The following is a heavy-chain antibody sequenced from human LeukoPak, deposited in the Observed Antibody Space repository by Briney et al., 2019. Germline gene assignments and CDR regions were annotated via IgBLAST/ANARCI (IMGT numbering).Heavy chain of an antibody. CDR2: ISSSGDII. CDR3: AKDPFFERALYFDY. D-gene: IGHD2/OR15-2a*01. V-gene: IGHV3-11*01. CDR1: GFTFSDYY. Sequence: GGSLRLSCAASGFTFSDYYMSWIRQAPGKGLEWVSYISSSGDIIYNADFVKGRFSISRDNAKNSLSLQMNSLRAEDTAVYYCAKDPFFERALYFDYWGQGTLVTVSS. J-gene: IGHJ4*02.